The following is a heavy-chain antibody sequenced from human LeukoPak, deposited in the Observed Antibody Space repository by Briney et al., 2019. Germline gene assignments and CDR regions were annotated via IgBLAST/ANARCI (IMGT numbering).Heavy chain of an antibody. CDR1: GYTFTSYA. CDR2: ISAYNGNT. J-gene: IGHJ4*02. Sequence: ASVKVSCKASGYTFTSYAISWVRQAPGQGLEWMGWISAYNGNTNYAQKFQGRVTMTTDTSTTTAYMELRSLRYGDTAVYYCARDGAVAGEFDYWGQGTLVTVSS. CDR3: ARDGAVAGEFDY. V-gene: IGHV1-18*04. D-gene: IGHD6-19*01.